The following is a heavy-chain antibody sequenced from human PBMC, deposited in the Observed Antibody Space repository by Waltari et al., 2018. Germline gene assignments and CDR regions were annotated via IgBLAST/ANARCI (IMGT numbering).Heavy chain of an antibody. CDR3: ARFRGDYDAFDI. CDR1: GFTVSSNY. D-gene: IGHD4-17*01. V-gene: IGHV3-53*01. J-gene: IGHJ3*02. Sequence: EVQLVESGGGLIQPGGSLRLSCAASGFTVSSNYMSWVRQAPGKGLAWVSVIYSGVSIYYADSWKGRFTISRDNSKNTLYLQMNSLRAEDTAVYYCARFRGDYDAFDIWGQGTMVTVSS. CDR2: IYSGVSI.